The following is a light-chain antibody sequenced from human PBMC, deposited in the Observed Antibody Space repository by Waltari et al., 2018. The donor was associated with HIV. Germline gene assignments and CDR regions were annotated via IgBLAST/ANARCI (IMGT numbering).Light chain of an antibody. V-gene: IGKV3-20*01. J-gene: IGKJ2*01. CDR2: GAS. CDR1: QSVSSSY. CDR3: QQYGGSVT. Sequence: EIVLTQSPGTLSLSPGEIATLSCRASQSVSSSYLAWYQQKPGQAPRLLIYGASSRATGIPDRFSGSGSGTDFTLTISRLEPEDFAVYYCQQYGGSVTFGQGTKLEIK.